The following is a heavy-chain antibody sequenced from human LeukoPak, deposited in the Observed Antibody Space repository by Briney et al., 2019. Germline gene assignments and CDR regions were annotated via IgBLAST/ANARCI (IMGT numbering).Heavy chain of an antibody. CDR2: IYYSGST. CDR1: GGSISSYY. J-gene: IGHJ4*02. CDR3: ARVYSGGWPDYFDY. D-gene: IGHD6-19*01. Sequence: SETLSLTCTVSGGSISSYYWSWIRQPPGKGLEWIGYIYYSGSTNYNSSLKSRVTISVDTSKNQFSLKLSSVTAADTAVYYCARVYSGGWPDYFDYWGQGTLVTVSS. V-gene: IGHV4-59*01.